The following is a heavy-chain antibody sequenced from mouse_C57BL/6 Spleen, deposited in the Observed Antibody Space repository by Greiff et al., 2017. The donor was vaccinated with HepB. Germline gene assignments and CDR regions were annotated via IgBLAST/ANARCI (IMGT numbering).Heavy chain of an antibody. CDR1: GYTFTSYW. D-gene: IGHD1-1*01. CDR2: INPSNGGT. V-gene: IGHV1-53*01. J-gene: IGHJ3*01. CDR3: ARPIYYYGSSYGGFAY. Sequence: QVQLQQSGTELVKPGASVKLSCKASGYTFTSYWMHWVKQRPGQGLEWIGNINPSNGGTNYNEKFKSKATLTVDKSSSTAYMQLSSLTSEDSAVYYCARPIYYYGSSYGGFAYWGQGTLVTVSA.